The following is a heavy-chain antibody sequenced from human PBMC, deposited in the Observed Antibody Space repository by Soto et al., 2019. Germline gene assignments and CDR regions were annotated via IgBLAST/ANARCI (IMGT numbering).Heavy chain of an antibody. J-gene: IGHJ4*02. CDR3: AREIMADHHFDY. V-gene: IGHV4-30-4*02. Sequence: SDPLSLTCTVSGGSIGSGDYHWIWIRHSPERGLEWCGYVHYSGNTFYNPSLKSRATISLDTSRNQFSLNLSSVTAADSAVYCCAREIMADHHFDYWGKGALVTVSP. D-gene: IGHD2-8*01. CDR1: GGSIGSGDYH. CDR2: VHYSGNT.